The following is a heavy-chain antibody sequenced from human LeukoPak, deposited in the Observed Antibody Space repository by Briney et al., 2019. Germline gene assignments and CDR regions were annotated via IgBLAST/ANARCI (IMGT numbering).Heavy chain of an antibody. CDR3: ARARRYSAGWYYFDY. CDR2: IYYSGST. D-gene: IGHD5-12*01. CDR1: GGSISSYY. Sequence: SETLSLTCTVSGGSISSYYWSWIRQPPEKGLEWSGYIYYSGSTNYNPSLKSRVTISVDTSKNQFSLKLSSVTAADTAVYFCARARRYSAGWYYFDYWGQGTLVTVSS. J-gene: IGHJ4*02. V-gene: IGHV4-59*01.